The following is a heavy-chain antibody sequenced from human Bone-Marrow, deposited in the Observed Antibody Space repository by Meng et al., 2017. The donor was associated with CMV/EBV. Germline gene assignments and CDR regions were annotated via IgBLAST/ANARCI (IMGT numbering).Heavy chain of an antibody. D-gene: IGHD6-25*01. J-gene: IGHJ4*02. Sequence: GESLKISCAASGFTFSSYGMHWVRQAPGKGLEWVAVIWYDGSNKYYADSVKGRFTISRDNSKNTLYLRMHSLRAEDTAVYYCARDSRYGSLGYWGQGNVVNVDS. V-gene: IGHV3-33*01. CDR3: ARDSRYGSLGY. CDR2: IWYDGSNK. CDR1: GFTFSSYG.